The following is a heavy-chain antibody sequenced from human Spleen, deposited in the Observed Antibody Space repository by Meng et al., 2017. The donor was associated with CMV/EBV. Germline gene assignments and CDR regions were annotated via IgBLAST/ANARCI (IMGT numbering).Heavy chain of an antibody. CDR2: IWYDGSNK. J-gene: IGHJ6*02. CDR1: GFTFSSYG. Sequence: GESLKISCAASGFTFSSYGMHWVRQAPGKGLEWVAVIWYDGSNKYYADSVKGRFTISRDNSKNTLYLQMNSPRTEDTAVYYCARDQDSPFEDSYYGMDVWGQGTTVTVSS. V-gene: IGHV3-33*01. D-gene: IGHD3/OR15-3a*01. CDR3: ARDQDSPFEDSYYGMDV.